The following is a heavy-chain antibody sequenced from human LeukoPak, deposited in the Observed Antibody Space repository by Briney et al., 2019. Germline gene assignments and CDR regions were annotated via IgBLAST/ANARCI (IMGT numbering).Heavy chain of an antibody. CDR3: ARDGFYGSGSYYNPFFDY. J-gene: IGHJ4*02. D-gene: IGHD3-10*01. V-gene: IGHV4-34*01. CDR1: GGSFSGYY. CDR2: INHSGST. Sequence: PSETLSLTCAVYGGSFSGYYWSWIRQPPGKGLEWIGEINHSGSTNYNPSLKSRVTISVDTSKNQFSLKLSSVTAADTAVYYCARDGFYGSGSYYNPFFDYWGQGTLVTVSS.